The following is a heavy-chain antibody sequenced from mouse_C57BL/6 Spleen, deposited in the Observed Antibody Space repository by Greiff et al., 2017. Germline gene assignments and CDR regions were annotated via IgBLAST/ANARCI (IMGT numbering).Heavy chain of an antibody. CDR1: GFTFSDYG. CDR2: ISSGSSTI. V-gene: IGHV5-17*01. Sequence: EVKLMESGGGLVKPGGSLKLSCAASGFTFSDYGMHWVRQAPEKGLEWVAYISSGSSTIYYADTVKGRFTISRDNAKNTLSLQMTSLRSEDTAMYYCARCSNYGLAWFAYWGQGTLVTVSA. CDR3: ARCSNYGLAWFAY. J-gene: IGHJ3*01. D-gene: IGHD2-5*01.